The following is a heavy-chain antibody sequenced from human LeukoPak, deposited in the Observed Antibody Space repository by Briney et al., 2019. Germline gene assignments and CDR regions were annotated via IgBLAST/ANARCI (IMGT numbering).Heavy chain of an antibody. V-gene: IGHV3-7*01. CDR1: GFIFSSHW. D-gene: IGHD4-23*01. CDR2: IKEVRGEK. CDR3: ARLRNVGGNPHPFNV. Sequence: GESLRLSCAASGFIFSSHWMSWVRQAPGKGLEWVANIKEVRGEKNYVDSVKGRFTISRDNAKNSLYLQMNSLRAEDTAVYYCARLRNVGGNPHPFNVWGQGTTATVSS. J-gene: IGHJ3*01.